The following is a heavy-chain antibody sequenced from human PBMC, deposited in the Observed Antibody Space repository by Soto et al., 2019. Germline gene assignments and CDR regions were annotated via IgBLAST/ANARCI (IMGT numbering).Heavy chain of an antibody. D-gene: IGHD3-22*01. Sequence: SETLSLTCTVSGCSISSSSYYWGWIRQPPGKGLEWIGSIYYSGSTYYNPSLKSRVTISVDTSKNQFSLKLSSVTAADTAVYYCARWGPTTYYYDSSGLRYFDYWGQGTLVTVSS. CDR2: IYYSGST. V-gene: IGHV4-39*01. J-gene: IGHJ4*02. CDR3: ARWGPTTYYYDSSGLRYFDY. CDR1: GCSISSSSYY.